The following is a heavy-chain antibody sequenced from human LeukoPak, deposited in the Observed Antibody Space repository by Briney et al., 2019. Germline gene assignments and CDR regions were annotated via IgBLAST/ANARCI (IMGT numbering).Heavy chain of an antibody. CDR1: GGSISSYY. V-gene: IGHV4-59*01. CDR2: IYYSGST. D-gene: IGHD6-13*01. J-gene: IGHJ5*02. Sequence: PSETLSLTCTVSGGSISSYYWSWIRQPPRKGLEWIGYIYYSGSTNYNPSLKSRVTISVDTSKNQFSLKLSSVTAADTAVYYCARGGSSWYGDWFDPWGQGTLVTVSS. CDR3: ARGGSSWYGDWFDP.